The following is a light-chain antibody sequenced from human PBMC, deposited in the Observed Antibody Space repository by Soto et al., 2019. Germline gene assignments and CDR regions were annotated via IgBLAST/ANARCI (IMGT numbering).Light chain of an antibody. CDR2: GAF. Sequence: EIVLTQSPAARASSPGGRATRSCRASPSVTNYLAWYQQKPGQPPRLLIYGAFNRAAGIPARFSGSGSGTDFTLTISSLEPEDSAVYYCQQRNIWPPVTFGQGTRREIK. V-gene: IGKV3-11*01. CDR1: PSVTNY. CDR3: QQRNIWPPVT. J-gene: IGKJ5*01.